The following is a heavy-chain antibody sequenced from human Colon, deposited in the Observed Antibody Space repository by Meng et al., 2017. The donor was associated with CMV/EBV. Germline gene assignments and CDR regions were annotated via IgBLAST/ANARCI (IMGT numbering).Heavy chain of an antibody. Sequence: GGSLRLSCVASGFTFNSYTMNWVRQPPEKGLEWVSSISGGNTYIYYADSVKDRFTISRDNAKNSLYLQMTNVSAEDTAVYFCARAAIPVISAAELGSWGQGTLVTVSS. V-gene: IGHV3-21*01. J-gene: IGHJ4*02. CDR1: GFTFNSYT. CDR2: ISGGNTYI. D-gene: IGHD2-21*02. CDR3: ARAAIPVISAAELGS.